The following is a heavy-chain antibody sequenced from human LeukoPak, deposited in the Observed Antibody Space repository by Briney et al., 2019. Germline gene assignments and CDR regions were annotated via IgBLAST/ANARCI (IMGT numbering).Heavy chain of an antibody. CDR2: IDPNSGGT. V-gene: IGHV1-2*02. Sequence: GASVKVSCKASGYTFTGYYMHWVRQAPGQGLEWMGWIDPNSGGTNYAQKFQGRVTMTRDTSISTAYMELSRLRSDDTAVYYCARVSTGASGWFDPWGQGTLVTVSS. CDR3: ARVSTGASGWFDP. CDR1: GYTFTGYY. D-gene: IGHD7-27*01. J-gene: IGHJ5*02.